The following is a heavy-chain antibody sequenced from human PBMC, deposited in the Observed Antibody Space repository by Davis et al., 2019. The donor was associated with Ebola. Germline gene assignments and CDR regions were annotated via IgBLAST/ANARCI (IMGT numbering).Heavy chain of an antibody. V-gene: IGHV3-7*01. D-gene: IGHD3-3*01. CDR1: GFTFSRYW. CDR3: ARDTGYDFWSGYTLGLDV. Sequence: GESLKISCAASGFTFSRYWMSWVRQAPGKGLEWVANIKEDGSEKYYVDSVKGRFTISRDNAKNSVYLQMNSLRAEDTAMYYCARDTGYDFWSGYTLGLDVWGKGTTVTVSS. CDR2: IKEDGSEK. J-gene: IGHJ6*04.